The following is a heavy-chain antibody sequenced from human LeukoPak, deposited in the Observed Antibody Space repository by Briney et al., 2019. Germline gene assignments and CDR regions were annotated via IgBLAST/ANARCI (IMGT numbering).Heavy chain of an antibody. CDR2: IYPGGSDT. J-gene: IGHJ4*02. V-gene: IGHV5-51*01. Sequence: GESLKISCKVSGYSFTSYWIGWVRQMPGKGLEWMGIIYPGGSDTRYSPSFQGQVTISADKSITTAYLQWSSLKASDTAMYYCARSQGPYTCGSFDYWGQGTLVTVSS. CDR3: ARSQGPYTCGSFDY. CDR1: GYSFTSYW. D-gene: IGHD5-18*01.